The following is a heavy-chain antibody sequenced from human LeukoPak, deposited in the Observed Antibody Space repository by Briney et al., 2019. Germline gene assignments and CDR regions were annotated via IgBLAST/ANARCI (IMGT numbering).Heavy chain of an antibody. CDR1: GFTFSHVW. CDR3: ARSNYFDY. CDR2: INQDGSEK. V-gene: IGHV3-7*01. J-gene: IGHJ4*02. Sequence: GGSLRLSCAASGFTFSHVWMTWIRQAPGKGLEWVANINQDGSEKYYVDSVKGRFTMSRDNAKNSLYLQMNSLRAEDTAVYCCARSNYFDYWGQGILVTVSS.